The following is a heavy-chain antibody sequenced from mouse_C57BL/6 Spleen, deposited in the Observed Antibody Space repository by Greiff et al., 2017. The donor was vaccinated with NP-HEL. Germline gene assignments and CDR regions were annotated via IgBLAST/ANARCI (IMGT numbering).Heavy chain of an antibody. CDR2: IYPRSGNT. Sequence: VHLVESGAELARPGASVKLSCKASGYTFTSYGISWVKQRTGQGLEWIGEIYPRSGNTYYNEKFKGKATLTADKSSSTAYMELRSLTSEDSAVYFCASSRFITTPLDYWGQGTTLTVSS. CDR1: GYTFTSYG. J-gene: IGHJ2*01. V-gene: IGHV1-81*01. D-gene: IGHD1-1*01. CDR3: ASSRFITTPLDY.